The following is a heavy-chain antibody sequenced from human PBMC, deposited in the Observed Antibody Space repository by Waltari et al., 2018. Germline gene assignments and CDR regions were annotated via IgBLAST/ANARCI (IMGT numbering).Heavy chain of an antibody. D-gene: IGHD4-17*01. CDR3: ARDPGYSDYRTRADEYYHYYMDV. CDR1: VAYFRTFA. V-gene: IGHV1-69*14. J-gene: IGHJ6*03. CDR2: ISPILNTA. Sequence: QVQLVQSGDAVKTHGSSVWVSCKVSVAYFRTFAINGVRETPGPGLAWMGGISPILNTANYAQKFQGRVTMTADKSTSTAYMDLSSLIVEDTAVYYCARDPGYSDYRTRADEYYHYYMDVWCKGTTITVSS.